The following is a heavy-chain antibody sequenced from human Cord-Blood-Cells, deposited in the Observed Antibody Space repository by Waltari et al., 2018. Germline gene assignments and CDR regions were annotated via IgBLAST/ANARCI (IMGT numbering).Heavy chain of an antibody. J-gene: IGHJ4*02. V-gene: IGHV3-30-3*01. CDR2: ISYDGSNK. D-gene: IGHD1-26*01. Sequence: QVPLVESGGGVVQPGRSLRLSCAASGFTFSSYAMHWVRHAPGKGLVWVAVISYDGSNKYYADSVKGRFTISRDNSKNTLYLQMNSLRAEDTAVYYCARDAEGAGSYYFDYWGQGTLVTVSS. CDR3: ARDAEGAGSYYFDY. CDR1: GFTFSSYA.